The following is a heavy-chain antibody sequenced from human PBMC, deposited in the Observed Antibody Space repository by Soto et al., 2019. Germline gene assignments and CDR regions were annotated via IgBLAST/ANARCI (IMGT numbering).Heavy chain of an antibody. CDR3: AREDDVYNWNVNDY. V-gene: IGHV3-21*01. J-gene: IGHJ4*02. CDR1: GFTFSSYS. CDR2: ISSSSSYI. D-gene: IGHD1-20*01. Sequence: GGSLRLSCAASGFTFSSYSMNWVRQAPGKGLEWVSSISSSSSYIYYADSVKGRFTISRDNAKNSLYLQMNSLRAEDTAVYYCAREDDVYNWNVNDYWGQGTLVTVSS.